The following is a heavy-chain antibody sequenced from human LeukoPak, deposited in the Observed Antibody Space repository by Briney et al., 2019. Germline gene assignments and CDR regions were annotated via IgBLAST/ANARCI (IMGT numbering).Heavy chain of an antibody. CDR3: AKDRGNSGSYPDAFDI. Sequence: PGGSLRLSCAASGFTVSSNYMSWVRQAPGKGLEWVSVIYSGGSTYYTDSVKGRFTISRDNSKNTLYLQMNSLRAEDTAVYYCAKDRGNSGSYPDAFDIWGQGTMVTVSS. D-gene: IGHD1-26*01. J-gene: IGHJ3*02. V-gene: IGHV3-53*01. CDR1: GFTVSSNY. CDR2: IYSGGST.